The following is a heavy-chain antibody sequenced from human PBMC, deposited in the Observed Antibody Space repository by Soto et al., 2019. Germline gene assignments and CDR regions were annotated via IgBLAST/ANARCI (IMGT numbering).Heavy chain of an antibody. CDR1: GFTFSNYA. CDR2: IAYDGSNK. Sequence: QVQLVESGGGVVQPGRSLRLSCAASGFTFSNYAMDWVRQAPGEGLEWVAVIAYDGSNKYYADSVKGRFTISRDNSKNTLYLQMDSLRAEDTAVYYCARAQGLYTYGNSADYWGQGTLVTVSS. V-gene: IGHV3-30*04. CDR3: ARAQGLYTYGNSADY. D-gene: IGHD5-18*01. J-gene: IGHJ4*02.